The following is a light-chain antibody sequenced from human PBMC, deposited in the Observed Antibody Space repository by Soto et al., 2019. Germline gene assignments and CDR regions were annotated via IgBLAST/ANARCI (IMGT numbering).Light chain of an antibody. J-gene: IGKJ2*01. V-gene: IGKV1-33*01. CDR3: QQYDNLPPWA. Sequence: DIQMTQSPSSLSASVGDRVTITCQASQDISNYLNWYQQKPGKAPKLLIYDASNLETGVPSRFSGSGSGTDFTFTIISLQPEDIATYCCQQYDNLPPWAFGHGTKLEIK. CDR1: QDISNY. CDR2: DAS.